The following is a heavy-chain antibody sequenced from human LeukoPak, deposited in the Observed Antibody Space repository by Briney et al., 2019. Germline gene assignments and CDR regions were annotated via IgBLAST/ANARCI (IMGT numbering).Heavy chain of an antibody. Sequence: GGSLRLSCAASGFTFSSYWMSWVRQAPGKGLEWVANIKQDGSEKYYVDSVKGRFTISRDNSKNTLYLQMNSLRAEDTAVYYCAKDTEDIVATSDLDYWGQGTLVTVSS. CDR1: GFTFSSYW. J-gene: IGHJ4*02. CDR2: IKQDGSEK. D-gene: IGHD5-12*01. CDR3: AKDTEDIVATSDLDY. V-gene: IGHV3-7*01.